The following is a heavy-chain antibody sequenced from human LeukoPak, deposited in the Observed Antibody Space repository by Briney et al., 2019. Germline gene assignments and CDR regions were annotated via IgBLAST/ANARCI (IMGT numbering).Heavy chain of an antibody. Sequence: ASVKVSCKASGYTFTSYAMHWVRQAPGQRLEWMGWINAGNGNTKYSQKFQGRVTITRDTSASTAYMELSSLRSEDTAVYYCARAGGWYLDNWFDPWGQGTLVTVSS. V-gene: IGHV1-3*01. CDR1: GYTFTSYA. CDR3: ARAGGWYLDNWFDP. J-gene: IGHJ5*02. CDR2: INAGNGNT. D-gene: IGHD6-19*01.